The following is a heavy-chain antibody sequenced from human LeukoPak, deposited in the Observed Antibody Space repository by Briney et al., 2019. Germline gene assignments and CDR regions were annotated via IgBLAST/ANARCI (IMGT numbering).Heavy chain of an antibody. CDR1: GFTFDDYA. J-gene: IGHJ4*02. CDR3: AKDNSPYYYDSSGYRLDY. CDR2: ISWNSGSI. V-gene: IGHV3-9*01. D-gene: IGHD3-22*01. Sequence: GGSLRLSCAASGFTFDDYAMHWVRQAPGKGLEWVSGISWNSGSIGYADSVKGRFTISRDNAKNSLYLQMNSLRAEDTALYYCAKDNSPYYYDSSGYRLDYWGQGTLVTASS.